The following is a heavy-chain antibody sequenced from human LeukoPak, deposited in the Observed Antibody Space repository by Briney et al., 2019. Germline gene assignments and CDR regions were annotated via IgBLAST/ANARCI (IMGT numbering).Heavy chain of an antibody. J-gene: IGHJ4*02. Sequence: SETLSLTCTVSGDSISSSSYYWSWIRQPPGKGLEWIGEINHSGSTNYNPSLKSRVTISVDTSKNQFSLKLSSVTAADTAVYYCARVNPGLRYFGYWGQGTLVTVSS. CDR1: GDSISSSSYY. D-gene: IGHD3-9*01. V-gene: IGHV4-39*07. CDR2: INHSGST. CDR3: ARVNPGLRYFGY.